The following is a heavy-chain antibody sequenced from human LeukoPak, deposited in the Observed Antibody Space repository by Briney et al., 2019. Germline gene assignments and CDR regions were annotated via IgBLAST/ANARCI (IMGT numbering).Heavy chain of an antibody. D-gene: IGHD6-19*01. CDR2: IYDSGPT. V-gene: IGHV3-53*01. J-gene: IGHJ4*02. CDR3: AGRRSSGWHAY. CDR1: GFTVSSNY. Sequence: PGGSLRLSCATSGFTVSSNYMSWVRQAPGKGLEWVSVIYDSGPTYYADSVKGRFLIFRDTSKNTVDLQMNSLRVEDTAVYYCAGRRSSGWHAYWGQGTLVTVSS.